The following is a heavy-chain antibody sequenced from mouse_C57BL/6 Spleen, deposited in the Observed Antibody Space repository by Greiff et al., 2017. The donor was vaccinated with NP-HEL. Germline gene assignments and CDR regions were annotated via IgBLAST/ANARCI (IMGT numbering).Heavy chain of an antibody. CDR1: GFTFSDYY. CDR3: ARQRDYDGYFDV. J-gene: IGHJ1*03. Sequence: EVKVVESGGGLVQPGGSLKLSCAASGFTFSDYYMYWVRQTPEKRLEWVAYISNGGGSTYYPDTVKGRFTISRDNAKNTLYLQMSRLKSEDTAMYYCARQRDYDGYFDVWGTGTTVTVSS. V-gene: IGHV5-12*01. D-gene: IGHD2-4*01. CDR2: ISNGGGST.